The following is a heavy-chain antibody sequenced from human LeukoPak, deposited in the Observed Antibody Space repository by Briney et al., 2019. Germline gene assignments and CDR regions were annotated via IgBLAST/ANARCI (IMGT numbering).Heavy chain of an antibody. Sequence: SETLSLTCAVYGGSFSGYYWSWIRQPPGKGLECIGEINHSGSTNYNPSLKSRVTISVDTSKNQFSLKLSSVTAADTAVYYCARGGTNNYYYYYGMDVWGQGTTVTVSS. CDR3: ARGGTNNYYYYYGMDV. CDR2: INHSGST. V-gene: IGHV4-34*01. CDR1: GGSFSGYY. J-gene: IGHJ6*02. D-gene: IGHD2-8*01.